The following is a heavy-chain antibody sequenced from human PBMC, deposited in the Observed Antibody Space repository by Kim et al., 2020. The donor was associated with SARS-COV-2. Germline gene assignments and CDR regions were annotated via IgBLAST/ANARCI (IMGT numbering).Heavy chain of an antibody. J-gene: IGHJ3*02. CDR2: SGST. Sequence: SGSTNDNPSLKSRVTISVDTSKNQFSLKLSSVTAADTAVYYCARNNAFDIWGQGTMVTVSS. CDR3: ARNNAFDI. V-gene: IGHV4-59*01.